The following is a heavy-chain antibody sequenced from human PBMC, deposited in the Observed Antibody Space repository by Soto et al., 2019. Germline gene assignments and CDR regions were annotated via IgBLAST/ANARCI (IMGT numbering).Heavy chain of an antibody. J-gene: IGHJ4*02. D-gene: IGHD2-21*01. CDR1: GFSLRDYY. CDR2: INPGGDVI. CDR3: TRDPRIADF. V-gene: IGHV3-11*01. Sequence: GGSLRLSCAASGFSLRDYYMTWIRQAPGKGLELLSYINPGGDVIKYADSVKGRFAISRDNAKNSLYLHMNNLRAEDTAVYYCTRDPRIADFWGQGTMVTVYS.